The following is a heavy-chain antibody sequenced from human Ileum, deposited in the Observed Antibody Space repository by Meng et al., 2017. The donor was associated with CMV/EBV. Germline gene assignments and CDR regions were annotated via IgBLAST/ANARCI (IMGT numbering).Heavy chain of an antibody. CDR3: ARMTLYWYFDL. Sequence: QMQLQAAGPGLVKPSETRSPTCTVSGGAISNGNFYWGWIRQPPGKELELIGSMFYRGNTYYNPSLRSRVTISLDTSKDQFSLRLTSVTGADTAVYYCARMTLYWYFDLWGRGSLVTVSS. CDR1: GGAISNGNFY. J-gene: IGHJ2*01. V-gene: IGHV4-39*07. CDR2: MFYRGNT. D-gene: IGHD2-21*02.